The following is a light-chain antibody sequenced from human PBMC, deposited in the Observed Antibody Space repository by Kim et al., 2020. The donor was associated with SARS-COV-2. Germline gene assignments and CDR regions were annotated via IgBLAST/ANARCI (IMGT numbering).Light chain of an antibody. CDR3: HSYDSGLTGYV. CDR1: SSNIGADSD. CDR2: GDT. Sequence: QSVTISCTGSSSNIGADSDVLWYQHLPGTAPNLLIFGDTTRASGVPGRFSGSKSGTSASLAITGLQAEDEGDYYCHSYDSGLTGYVFGSGTKVTVL. J-gene: IGLJ1*01. V-gene: IGLV1-40*01.